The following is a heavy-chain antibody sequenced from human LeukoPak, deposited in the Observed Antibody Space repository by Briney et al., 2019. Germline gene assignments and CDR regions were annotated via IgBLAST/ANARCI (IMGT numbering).Heavy chain of an antibody. Sequence: GESLQISCKGSGYSFTSYWIGWVRQLPGKGLEWMGIIYPGDSDTRYSPSFQGQVTISADKSISTAYLQWSSLKASDTAMYYCARSSNYYGSGSYGAGVDYWGQGTLVTVSS. CDR1: GYSFTSYW. V-gene: IGHV5-51*01. CDR2: IYPGDSDT. CDR3: ARSSNYYGSGSYGAGVDY. D-gene: IGHD3-10*01. J-gene: IGHJ4*02.